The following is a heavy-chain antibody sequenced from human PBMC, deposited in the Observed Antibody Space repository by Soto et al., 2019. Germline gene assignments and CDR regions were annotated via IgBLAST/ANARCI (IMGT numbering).Heavy chain of an antibody. CDR1: GFTFSSYS. J-gene: IGHJ6*02. CDR3: AREPITSNYDFWSGSYYYGMDV. Sequence: PGGSLRLSCAASGFTFSSYSMNWVRQAPGKGLEWVSSISSSSSYIYYADSVKGRFTISRDNAKNSLYLQMNSLRAEDTAVYYCAREPITSNYDFWSGSYYYGMDVWGQGTTVTVSS. V-gene: IGHV3-21*01. CDR2: ISSSSSYI. D-gene: IGHD3-3*01.